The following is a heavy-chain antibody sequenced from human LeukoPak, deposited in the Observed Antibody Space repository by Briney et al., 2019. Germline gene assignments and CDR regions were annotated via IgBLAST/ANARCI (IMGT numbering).Heavy chain of an antibody. J-gene: IGHJ4*02. CDR3: VKEDNPYSQFDC. V-gene: IGHV3-64D*09. D-gene: IGHD5-18*01. CDR1: GFTFSSYA. Sequence: GGSLRLSCSASGFTFSSYAMHWVRQAPGQGLEHVSTISQNGDGTHYADSVKGRFTISRDNSKNTLYLQMSSLRAEDTALYYCVKEDNPYSQFDCGGQGTLVTVSS. CDR2: ISQNGDGT.